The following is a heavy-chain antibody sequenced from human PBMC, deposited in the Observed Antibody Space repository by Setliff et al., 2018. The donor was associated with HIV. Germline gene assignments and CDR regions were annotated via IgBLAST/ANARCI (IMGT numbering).Heavy chain of an antibody. CDR2: IFHSAAT. CDR3: ARRGAYGYDYFDY. Sequence: SETLSLTCTVSGGSITPHYWSWIRQPPGKGLEWIGSIFHSAATNYNPSLKSRVTISIDTSKNQFSLKLTSVTAADTAVYYCARRGAYGYDYFDYWGPGILVTVSS. J-gene: IGHJ4*02. CDR1: GGSITPHY. D-gene: IGHD5-12*01. V-gene: IGHV4-59*08.